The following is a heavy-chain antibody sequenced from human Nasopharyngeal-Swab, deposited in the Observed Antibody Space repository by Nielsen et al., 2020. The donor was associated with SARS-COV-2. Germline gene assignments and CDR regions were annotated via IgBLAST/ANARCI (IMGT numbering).Heavy chain of an antibody. CDR3: TKDLKYRVHYYNGMDF. CDR2: ISYDVSNE. D-gene: IGHD2/OR15-2a*01. V-gene: IGHV3-30*18. J-gene: IGHJ6*02. Sequence: GESLKISCDASGFSFSSFDIHWVRQAPGKGLEWVALISYDVSNESYADSVKGRFTISRDNSKNTLYLQMNRLRAEDTAVYYCTKDLKYRVHYYNGMDFWGQGTSFTVSS. CDR1: GFSFSSFD.